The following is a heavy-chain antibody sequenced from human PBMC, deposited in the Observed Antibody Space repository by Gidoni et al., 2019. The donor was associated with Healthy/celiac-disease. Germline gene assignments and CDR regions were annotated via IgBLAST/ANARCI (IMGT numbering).Heavy chain of an antibody. Sequence: QVTLRESGPALVKPTQTLTLTCTFSGFSLSTSGMCVSWIRQPPGKALEWLARIDWDDDKYYSTSLKTRLTISKDTSKNQVVLTMTNMDPVDTATYYCARDYYDSSGYYSNYYYYGMDVWGQGTTVTVSS. D-gene: IGHD3-22*01. V-gene: IGHV2-70*15. CDR3: ARDYYDSSGYYSNYYYYGMDV. CDR2: IDWDDDK. CDR1: GFSLSTSGMC. J-gene: IGHJ6*02.